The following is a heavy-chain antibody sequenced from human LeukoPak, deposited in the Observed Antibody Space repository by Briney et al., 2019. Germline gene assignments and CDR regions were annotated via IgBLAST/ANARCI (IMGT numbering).Heavy chain of an antibody. J-gene: IGHJ4*02. Sequence: GGSLRLSCAASGFSVSSIYMNWVRQAPGKGLEWVSAIYSDGTTYYADSVKGRFSISRDDSKNTLYLHMNSLRAEDTAVYYCARAPNWRFDHWGQGTLVTASS. V-gene: IGHV3-53*01. CDR3: ARAPNWRFDH. D-gene: IGHD1-1*01. CDR2: IYSDGTT. CDR1: GFSVSSIY.